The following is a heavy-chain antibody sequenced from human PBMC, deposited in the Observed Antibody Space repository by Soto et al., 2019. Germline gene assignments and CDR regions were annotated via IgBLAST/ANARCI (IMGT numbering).Heavy chain of an antibody. Sequence: EVQLVESGGGLAKPGGSLRLSCAASGFTFSTYSMNWVRQAPGKGLEWVSSTSDSSSYIYYADSVKGRFTISRDNAKNSLYLQMNSMRAEDTAVYYCARYESSGYYWPYYYYGMDVWGQGTTVTVSS. CDR3: ARYESSGYYWPYYYYGMDV. CDR1: GFTFSTYS. D-gene: IGHD3-22*01. J-gene: IGHJ6*02. V-gene: IGHV3-21*01. CDR2: TSDSSSYI.